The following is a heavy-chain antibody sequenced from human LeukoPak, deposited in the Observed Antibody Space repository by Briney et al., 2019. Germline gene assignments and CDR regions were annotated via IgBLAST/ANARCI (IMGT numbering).Heavy chain of an antibody. CDR2: ISSSSSNI. V-gene: IGHV3-48*02. D-gene: IGHD6-13*01. CDR1: GFTFSSYW. J-gene: IGHJ3*02. Sequence: GGSLRLSCEGSGFTFSSYWMTWVRQAPGKGLEWVSYISSSSSNIYYADSVKGRFTISRDNAKNSLYLQMNSLRDEDAAVYYCASARDSSKWYGTQRDAFDIWGQGTMVTVSS. CDR3: ASARDSSKWYGTQRDAFDI.